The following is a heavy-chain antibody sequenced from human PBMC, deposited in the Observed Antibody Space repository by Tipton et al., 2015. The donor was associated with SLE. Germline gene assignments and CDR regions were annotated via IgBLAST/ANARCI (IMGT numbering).Heavy chain of an antibody. CDR3: ASAAYSSSSDGFDV. CDR2: MYTSGAT. Sequence: TLSLTCTVSGGSISSGDYYWSWIRQPAGKGLEWIGRMYTSGATNYNPSLTSRVSMSVDTSKKQFSLNLSLVTAADTAVYYCASAAYSSSSDGFDVWGQGTMVTVTS. D-gene: IGHD6-6*01. V-gene: IGHV4-61*02. CDR1: GGSISSGDYY. J-gene: IGHJ3*01.